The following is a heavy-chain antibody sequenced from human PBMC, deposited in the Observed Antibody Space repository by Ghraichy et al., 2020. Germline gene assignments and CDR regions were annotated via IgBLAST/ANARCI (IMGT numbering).Heavy chain of an antibody. V-gene: IGHV4-34*01. J-gene: IGHJ4*02. CDR2: INHSGST. D-gene: IGHD5-12*01. CDR3: ARARLGDIVATIDGEDFDY. CDR1: GGSFSGYY. Sequence: ETLSLTCAVYGGSFSGYYWSWIRQPPGKGLEWIGEINHSGSTNYNPSLKSRVTISVDTSKNQFSLKLSSVTAADTAVYYCARARLGDIVATIDGEDFDYWGQGTLVTVSS.